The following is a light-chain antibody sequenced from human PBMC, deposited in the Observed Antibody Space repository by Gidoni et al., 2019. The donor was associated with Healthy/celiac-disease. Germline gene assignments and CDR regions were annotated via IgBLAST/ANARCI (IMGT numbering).Light chain of an antibody. Sequence: DIQMTQSPSSLSASVGDRVNITCQASQDISNYLNWYQQKPGKAPKLLIYDASNLETGVPSRFSGSGSGTDFTFTISSLQPEDIATYYCQQYDNLLWTFXQXTKVEIK. CDR3: QQYDNLLWT. CDR2: DAS. J-gene: IGKJ1*01. V-gene: IGKV1-33*01. CDR1: QDISNY.